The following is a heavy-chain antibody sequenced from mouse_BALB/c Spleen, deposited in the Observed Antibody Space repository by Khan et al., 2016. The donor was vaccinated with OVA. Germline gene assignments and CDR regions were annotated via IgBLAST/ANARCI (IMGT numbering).Heavy chain of an antibody. J-gene: IGHJ2*01. CDR1: GYTFTSYW. Sequence: QVQLQQSGAELVKAGASVKMSCKASGYTFTSYWMHWVKQRLGQGLEWFAETNPTNGRTYYNEKFKGKATLTVDKSSRTAYMLLSGLTFEDSAVYDCARSKKIVGTYFDYWGQGTTLTGSS. CDR3: ARSKKIVGTYFDY. V-gene: IGHV1S81*02. CDR2: TNPTNGRT. D-gene: IGHD1-1*01.